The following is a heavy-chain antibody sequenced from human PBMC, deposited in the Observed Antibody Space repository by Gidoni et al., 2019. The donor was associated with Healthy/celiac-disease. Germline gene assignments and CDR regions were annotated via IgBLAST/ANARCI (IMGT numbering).Heavy chain of an antibody. CDR1: GYSISSGYY. Sequence: QVQLQESGPGLVKPSETLSLTCAVSGYSISSGYYWGWIRQPPGRGLEWIGSIYHSGSTYYNPSLKSRVTISVDTSKNQFSLKLSSVTAADTAVYYCARDYGSGHFDYWGQGTLVTVSS. J-gene: IGHJ4*02. CDR2: IYHSGST. V-gene: IGHV4-38-2*01. CDR3: ARDYGSGHFDY. D-gene: IGHD3-10*01.